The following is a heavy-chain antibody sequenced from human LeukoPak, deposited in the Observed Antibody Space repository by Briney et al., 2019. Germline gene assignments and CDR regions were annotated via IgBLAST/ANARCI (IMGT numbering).Heavy chain of an antibody. J-gene: IGHJ4*02. V-gene: IGHV3-23*01. CDR2: ISGSGGST. D-gene: IGHD3-9*01. CDR1: EFTFSSYS. Sequence: GGSLRLSCAASEFTFSSYSMNWVRQAPGKGLEWVSAISGSGGSTYYADSVKGRFTISRDNSKNTLYLQMNSLRAEDTAVYYCAKGDYDILTGLYYFDYWGQGTLVTVSS. CDR3: AKGDYDILTGLYYFDY.